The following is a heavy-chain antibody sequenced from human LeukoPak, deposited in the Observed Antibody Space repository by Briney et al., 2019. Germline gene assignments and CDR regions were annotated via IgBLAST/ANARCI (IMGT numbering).Heavy chain of an antibody. Sequence: PSQTLSLTCTVSGGSISSGGYYWSWIRQHPGKGLEWIGYIYYSGSTYYNPSLKSRVTISVDTSKNQFSLKLSSVTAADTAVYYCARSSSSYYYELDYWGQGTLVTVSS. D-gene: IGHD3-22*01. CDR3: ARSSSSYYYELDY. V-gene: IGHV4-31*03. CDR2: IYYSGST. CDR1: GGSISSGGYY. J-gene: IGHJ4*02.